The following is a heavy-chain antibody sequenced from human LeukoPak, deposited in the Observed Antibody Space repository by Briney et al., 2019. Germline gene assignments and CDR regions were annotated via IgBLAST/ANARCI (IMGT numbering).Heavy chain of an antibody. Sequence: GASVKVSCKASGYAFPGYYMHWVRQAPGQGLEWMGRINPNSGGTNYAQKFQGRVTMTRDTSISTAYMELSRLRSDDTAVYYCARVRYCSGGSCYSYRPPFDPWGQGTLVTVSS. D-gene: IGHD2-15*01. V-gene: IGHV1-2*06. CDR1: GYAFPGYY. CDR3: ARVRYCSGGSCYSYRPPFDP. CDR2: INPNSGGT. J-gene: IGHJ5*02.